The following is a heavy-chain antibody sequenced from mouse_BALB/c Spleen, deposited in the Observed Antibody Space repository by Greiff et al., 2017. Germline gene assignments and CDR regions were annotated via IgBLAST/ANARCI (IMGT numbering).Heavy chain of an antibody. CDR3: ARWDGYHWYFDV. CDR1: GYTFTSYW. CDR2: INPSTGYT. Sequence: QVQLKQSGAELAKPGASVKMSCKASGYTFTSYWMHWVKQRPGQGLEWIGYINPSTGYTEYNQKFKDKATLTADKSSSTAYMQLSSLTSEDSAVYYCARWDGYHWYFDVWGAGTTVTVSS. V-gene: IGHV1-7*01. D-gene: IGHD2-3*01. J-gene: IGHJ1*01.